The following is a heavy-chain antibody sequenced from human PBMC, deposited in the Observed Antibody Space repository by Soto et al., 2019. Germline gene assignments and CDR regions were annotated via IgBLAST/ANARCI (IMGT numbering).Heavy chain of an antibody. CDR2: IYYNGIA. D-gene: IGHD6-13*01. J-gene: IGHJ6*02. CDR1: GGSINGSSYY. V-gene: IGHV4-39*01. CDR3: ARLGYGSKWVHSDDDNMDV. Sequence: SETLSLTCTVSGGSINGSSYYWGWIRQPPGKGLEWIGHIYYNGIAYYNPSLKSRVTISVDTSKNQFSLKVNSVTAADTAVYYCARLGYGSKWVHSDDDNMDVWGQGTTVTVSS.